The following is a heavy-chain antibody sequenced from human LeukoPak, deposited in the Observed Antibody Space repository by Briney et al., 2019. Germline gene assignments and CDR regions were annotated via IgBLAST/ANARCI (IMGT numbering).Heavy chain of an antibody. CDR2: ISSSGSTI. D-gene: IGHD1-1*01. V-gene: IGHV3-48*03. CDR3: AKTNNWVFDY. Sequence: GGSLRLSCAASGFTFSSYQMNWVRQAPGKGLEWVSYISSSGSTIYYADSVKGRFAISRDNAKNSLYLQMNSLRGEDTAIYYCAKTNNWVFDYWGQGTLVTVSS. J-gene: IGHJ4*02. CDR1: GFTFSSYQ.